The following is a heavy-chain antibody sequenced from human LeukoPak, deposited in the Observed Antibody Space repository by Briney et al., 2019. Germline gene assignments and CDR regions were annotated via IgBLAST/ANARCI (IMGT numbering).Heavy chain of an antibody. CDR1: GFTFSSYA. J-gene: IGHJ4*02. CDR3: ARGPLTGKWPDMGFDY. Sequence: GGSLRLSCAASGFTFSSYAMSWVRQAPGKGLEWASAISGSGGSTYYADSVKGRFTISRDNSKNTLYLQMNSLRTEDTAVYYCARGPLTGKWPDMGFDYWGQGTLVTVSS. V-gene: IGHV3-23*01. CDR2: ISGSGGST. D-gene: IGHD3-9*01.